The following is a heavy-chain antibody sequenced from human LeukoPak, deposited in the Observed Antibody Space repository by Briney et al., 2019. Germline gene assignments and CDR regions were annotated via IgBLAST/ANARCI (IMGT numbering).Heavy chain of an antibody. D-gene: IGHD2-2*01. Sequence: GGSLRLSCAASGFTFSSYSMNWVRQAPGKGLEWVSSIGSSSSDIYYADSVKGRFTISRDNAKNSLYLQMNSLRAEDTAVYYCATLRGSSSAVFDYWGQGTLVTVSS. V-gene: IGHV3-21*01. CDR3: ATLRGSSSAVFDY. CDR1: GFTFSSYS. J-gene: IGHJ4*02. CDR2: IGSSSSDI.